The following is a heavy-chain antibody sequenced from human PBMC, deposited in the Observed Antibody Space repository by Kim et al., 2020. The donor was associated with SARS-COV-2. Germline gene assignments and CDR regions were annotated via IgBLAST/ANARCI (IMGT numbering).Heavy chain of an antibody. CDR3: ARDGRSSYSMDV. CDR2: ISSSTSTI. D-gene: IGHD2-15*01. V-gene: IGHV3-48*02. CDR1: GFIFSSYS. Sequence: GGSLRLSCAASGFIFSSYSMDWVRQAPGKGLQWVSYISSSTSTIYYADSVKGRFTISRDNAGNSLYLQMNSLRDEDTAVYYCARDGRSSYSMDVWGQGTTLTVPS. J-gene: IGHJ6*02.